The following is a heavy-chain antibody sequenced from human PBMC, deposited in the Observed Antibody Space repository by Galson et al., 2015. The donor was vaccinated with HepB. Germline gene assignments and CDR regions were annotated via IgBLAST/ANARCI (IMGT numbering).Heavy chain of an antibody. J-gene: IGHJ3*02. CDR2: IIPILGIA. CDR1: GGTFSSYT. V-gene: IGHV1-69*02. Sequence: SMKVSCKASGGTFSSYTISWVRQAPGQGLEWMGRIIPILGIANYAQKFQGRVTMTEDTSTDTAYMELSSLRSEDTAVYYCATRKNYYDSSGYYYVVAFDIWGQGTMVTVSS. CDR3: ATRKNYYDSSGYYYVVAFDI. D-gene: IGHD3-22*01.